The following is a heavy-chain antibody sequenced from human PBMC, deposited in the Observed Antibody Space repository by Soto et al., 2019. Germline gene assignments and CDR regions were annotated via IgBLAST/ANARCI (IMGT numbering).Heavy chain of an antibody. D-gene: IGHD3-16*01. CDR1: GFTFDDYA. V-gene: IGHV3-9*01. Sequence: GGSLRLSCAASGFTFDDYAMHWVRQAPGKGLEWVSGISWDSGSIGYADSVKGRFTISRDNAKNSLYLQMNSLRAEDTALYYCAKDIRAGGPVYYSYGMDVWGQGTTVTVSS. CDR3: AKDIRAGGPVYYSYGMDV. J-gene: IGHJ6*02. CDR2: ISWDSGSI.